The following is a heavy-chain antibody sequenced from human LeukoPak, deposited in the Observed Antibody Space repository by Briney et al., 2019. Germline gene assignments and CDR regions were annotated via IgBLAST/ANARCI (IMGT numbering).Heavy chain of an antibody. CDR3: ARDPAYYYDSSGYPFDY. J-gene: IGHJ4*02. Sequence: GGSLRLSCAASGFTFSSYGMNWVRQAPGKGLEWVSSISSSSSYIYYADSVKGRLTISRDNAKNSLYLQMNSLRAEDTAVYYCARDPAYYYDSSGYPFDYWGQGTLVTVSS. D-gene: IGHD3-22*01. CDR2: ISSSSSYI. V-gene: IGHV3-21*01. CDR1: GFTFSSYG.